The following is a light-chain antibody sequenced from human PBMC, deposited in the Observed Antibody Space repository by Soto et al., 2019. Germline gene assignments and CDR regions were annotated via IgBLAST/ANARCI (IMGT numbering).Light chain of an antibody. CDR1: QSVSSY. CDR3: QQRSNWQGT. CDR2: DAS. Sequence: EIVLTQSPATLSLSPGERATLSCRASQSVSSYLAWYQQKPGHAPRLLIYDASNRATGIPARFSGSGSRTDFTLTISSLEPEDFAVYYCQQRSNWQGTFGQGTRLEIK. J-gene: IGKJ5*01. V-gene: IGKV3-11*01.